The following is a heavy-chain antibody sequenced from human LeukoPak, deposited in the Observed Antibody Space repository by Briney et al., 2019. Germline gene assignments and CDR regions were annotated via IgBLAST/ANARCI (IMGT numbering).Heavy chain of an antibody. CDR2: INPNSGGT. D-gene: IGHD4-17*01. V-gene: IGHV1-2*02. J-gene: IGHJ4*02. CDR1: GYTFTSYG. CDR3: ARDEHVTTFDY. Sequence: GASVKVSCKASGYTFTSYGINWVRQAHGQGLEWMGWINPNSGGTNYAQKFQGRVTMTRDTSISTAYMELSRLRSDGTAVYYCARDEHVTTFDYWGQGTLVTVSS.